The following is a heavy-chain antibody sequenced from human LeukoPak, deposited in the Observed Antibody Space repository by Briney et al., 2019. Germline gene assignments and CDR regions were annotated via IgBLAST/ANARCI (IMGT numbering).Heavy chain of an antibody. J-gene: IGHJ4*02. CDR3: ASSKTGYSSGWYLDY. D-gene: IGHD6-19*01. CDR1: GFTFSSYG. V-gene: IGHV3-30*19. Sequence: PGGSLRLSCAASGFTFSSYGMHWVRQAPGKGLEWVAVISYDGSNKYYADSVKGRFTISRDNSKNTLYLQMNSLRAEDTAVYYCASSKTGYSSGWYLDYWGQGTLVTVSS. CDR2: ISYDGSNK.